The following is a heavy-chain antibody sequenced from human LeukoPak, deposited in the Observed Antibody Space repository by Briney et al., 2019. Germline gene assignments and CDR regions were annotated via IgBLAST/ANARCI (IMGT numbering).Heavy chain of an antibody. Sequence: GGSLRLSCAASGFTVSSNYMSWVRQAPGKGLEWASVIYSGGSTYYADSVKGRFTISRDNSKNTLYLQMNSLRAEDTAVYYCARGTHDSSGSIDYWGQGTLVTVSS. CDR3: ARGTHDSSGSIDY. CDR2: IYSGGST. D-gene: IGHD3-22*01. V-gene: IGHV3-53*01. J-gene: IGHJ4*02. CDR1: GFTVSSNY.